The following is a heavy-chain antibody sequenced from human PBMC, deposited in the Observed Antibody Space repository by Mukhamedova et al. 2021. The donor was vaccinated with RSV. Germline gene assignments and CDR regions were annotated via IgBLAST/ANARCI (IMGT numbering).Heavy chain of an antibody. D-gene: IGHD1-1*01. V-gene: IGHV3-74*01. J-gene: IGHJ3*02. Sequence: GLVWVSRIHSDGNSIIYADSVKGRFTISSDNANNTLYLHINSLRAEDTALYFCARQRAGAFDIWGQGTMVTVSS. CDR2: IHSDGNSI. CDR3: ARQRAGAFDI.